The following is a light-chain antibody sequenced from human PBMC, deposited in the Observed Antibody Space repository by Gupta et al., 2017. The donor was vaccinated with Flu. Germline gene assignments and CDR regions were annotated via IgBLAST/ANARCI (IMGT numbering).Light chain of an antibody. CDR2: KAS. V-gene: IGKV1-5*03. J-gene: IGKJ4*01. CDR3: QQYDSYSLT. Sequence: PSTLSAYVGDRVTITCRASQSLSSWLAWYQQKPGKAPNLLIYKASNLESGVPSRFSGSGSGTEFTLTISSLQPDDFATYYCQQYDSYSLTFGCGTKVEI. CDR1: QSLSSW.